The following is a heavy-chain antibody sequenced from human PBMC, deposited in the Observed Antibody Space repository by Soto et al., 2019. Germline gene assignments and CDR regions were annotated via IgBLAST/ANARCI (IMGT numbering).Heavy chain of an antibody. D-gene: IGHD6-25*01. CDR2: ISRTGSTI. V-gene: IGHV3-48*02. CDR1: GFTFSSYS. CDR3: AIDTRLPINWFDP. Sequence: EVQLVESGGGLVQPGGSLRLSCAASGFTFSSYSMNWVRQAPGKGLEWVSYISRTGSTIFYADSVKGRFTISRDNAKNSLYLQMNSVRDEDTAVYYCAIDTRLPINWFDPWGQGTLVTVSS. J-gene: IGHJ5*02.